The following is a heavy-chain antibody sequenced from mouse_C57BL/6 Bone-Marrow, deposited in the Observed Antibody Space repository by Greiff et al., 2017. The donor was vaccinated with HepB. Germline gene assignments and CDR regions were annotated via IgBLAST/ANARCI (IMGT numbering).Heavy chain of an antibody. D-gene: IGHD2-4*01. J-gene: IGHJ3*01. CDR2: ISSGGSYT. V-gene: IGHV5-6*01. CDR3: ARHGGLRRPFAY. Sequence: EVKLMESGGDLVKPGGSLKLSCAASGFTFSSYGMSWVRQTPDKRLEWVATISSGGSYTYYPDSVKGRFTISRDNAKTTLYLQMSSLKSEDTAMYYCARHGGLRRPFAYWGQGTLVTVSA. CDR1: GFTFSSYG.